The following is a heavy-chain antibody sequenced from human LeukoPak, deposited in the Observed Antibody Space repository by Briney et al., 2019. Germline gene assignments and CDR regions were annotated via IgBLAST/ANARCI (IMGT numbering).Heavy chain of an antibody. D-gene: IGHD2-2*01. CDR3: ARGGDTCSDTGCFKNWFDP. J-gene: IGHJ5*02. CDR2: MNPKSGNT. Sequence: ASVKVSCRASGYTFSSHDINCVRQAPGQGLEWMGWMNPKSGNTGSAQRFQGRVTMTRDTSTGTAYMELTSLTSEDTAIYYCARGGDTCSDTGCFKNWFDPWGQGTLVTVSS. CDR1: GYTFSSHD. V-gene: IGHV1-8*01.